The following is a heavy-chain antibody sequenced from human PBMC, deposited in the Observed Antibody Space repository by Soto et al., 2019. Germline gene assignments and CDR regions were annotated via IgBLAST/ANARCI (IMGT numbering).Heavy chain of an antibody. J-gene: IGHJ4*02. CDR2: INHDGSEK. CDR1: GFTFSDYW. CDR3: AKTRYSYGSTPLDY. Sequence: GGSLRLSCVASGFTFSDYWMSWVRQAPGKGLEWVAYINHDGSEKYYVASMKGRFTASRDNAKDSLYLQMNSLRADDTAVYYCAKTRYSYGSTPLDYWARGTLVTVSS. V-gene: IGHV3-7*01. D-gene: IGHD5-18*01.